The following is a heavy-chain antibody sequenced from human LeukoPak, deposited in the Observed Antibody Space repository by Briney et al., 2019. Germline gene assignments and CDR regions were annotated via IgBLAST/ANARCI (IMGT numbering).Heavy chain of an antibody. CDR2: ISSSGSTI. CDR1: GFSFSSYE. J-gene: IGHJ6*02. D-gene: IGHD3-10*01. V-gene: IGHV3-48*03. Sequence: GGSLRLSCAASGFSFSSYEMNWVRQAPGKGLEWVSYISSSGSTIYYADSVKGRFTISRDNAKNSLYLQMNGLRAEDTAVYYCARDTTMARGYYYYGMDVWGQGTTVTVSS. CDR3: ARDTTMARGYYYYGMDV.